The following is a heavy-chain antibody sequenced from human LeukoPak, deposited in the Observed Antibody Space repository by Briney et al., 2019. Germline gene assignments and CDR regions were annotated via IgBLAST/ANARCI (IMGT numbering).Heavy chain of an antibody. J-gene: IGHJ4*02. Sequence: GGSLRLSCAASGFTFDDYAMHWVRQAPGKGLEWVSGISWNSGTIAYADSVKGRFTISRDNAKSSLYLQMNSLRADDTAVYYCAREVLGVAVTGTIDYWGQGTLVTVSS. D-gene: IGHD6-19*01. CDR2: ISWNSGTI. V-gene: IGHV3-9*01. CDR1: GFTFDDYA. CDR3: AREVLGVAVTGTIDY.